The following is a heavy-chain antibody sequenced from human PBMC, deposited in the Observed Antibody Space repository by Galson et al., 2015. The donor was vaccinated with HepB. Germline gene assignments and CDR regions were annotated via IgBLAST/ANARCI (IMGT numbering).Heavy chain of an antibody. D-gene: IGHD2-21*02. CDR2: IKRDGSEE. CDR3: AGSGGVVTHDPEELLNWFDP. Sequence: SLRLSCAASGFTFNSYWMNWVRQAPGKGLEWVANIKRDGSEEFYVDSVKGRFTISRDNAKNSLYLQMNSLRAEDTAVYYCAGSGGVVTHDPEELLNWFDPWGQGTLVTVSS. V-gene: IGHV3-7*01. CDR1: GFTFNSYW. J-gene: IGHJ5*02.